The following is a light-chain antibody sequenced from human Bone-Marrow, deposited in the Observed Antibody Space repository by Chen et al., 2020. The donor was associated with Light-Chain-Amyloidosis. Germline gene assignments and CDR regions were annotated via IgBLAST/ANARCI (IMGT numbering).Light chain of an antibody. Sequence: QSVLTQPPSASGTPGQRVTISCSGSSSNIGSNTVNWYQQLPGTAPKLLIYSNNQRPSEVPDRFSASKSGTSASLAISGLQSEDEADYYCAAWDDSLNALVFGGGTKLTVL. J-gene: IGLJ3*02. V-gene: IGLV1-44*01. CDR1: SSNIGSNT. CDR2: SNN. CDR3: AAWDDSLNALV.